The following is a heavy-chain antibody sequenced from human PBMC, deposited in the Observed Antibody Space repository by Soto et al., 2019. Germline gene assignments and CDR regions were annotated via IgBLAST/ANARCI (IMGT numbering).Heavy chain of an antibody. CDR1: GYSFTDYH. J-gene: IGHJ6*02. CDR2: INPKSGGT. CDR3: ARGDSTDCSNGVCSFFYNHDMDV. D-gene: IGHD2-8*01. Sequence: ASVKVSCKAPGYSFTDYHIHWVRQAPGQGLEWLGRINPKSGGTSTAQKFQGWVTMTTDTSISTASMELTRLTSDDTAIHYCARGDSTDCSNGVCSFFYNHDMDVWGQGTTVTVSS. V-gene: IGHV1-2*04.